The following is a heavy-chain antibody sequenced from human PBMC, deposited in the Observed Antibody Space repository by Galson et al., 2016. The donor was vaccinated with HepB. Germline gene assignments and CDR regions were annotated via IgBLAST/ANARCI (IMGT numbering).Heavy chain of an antibody. CDR1: GFSFSSYA. CDR3: AKDQGGDGYPLFDY. CDR2: ISGNGGKT. Sequence: SLRLSCAASGFSFSSYAMSWVRQAPGKGLEWVSAISGNGGKTYYSDSVKGRFIISRDNSKNTLYLQMNSLRAEDTAVYFCAKDQGGDGYPLFDYWGQGTLVTVSS. D-gene: IGHD5-24*01. J-gene: IGHJ4*02. V-gene: IGHV3-23*01.